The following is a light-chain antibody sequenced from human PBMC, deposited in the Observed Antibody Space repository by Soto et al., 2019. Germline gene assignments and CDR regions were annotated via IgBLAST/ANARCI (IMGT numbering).Light chain of an antibody. V-gene: IGLV2-14*03. CDR2: DVI. CDR3: SSYSTLSNLV. CDR1: NTDVGAYDY. Sequence: QSVLTQPASVSGSPGQSITISCSGTNTDVGAYDYVSWYQQHPGKAPKLILYDVINRPSGVSDRFSGSKSGNTASLTISGLQAEDEAEYFSSSYSTLSNLVFGTGTKLIVL. J-gene: IGLJ1*01.